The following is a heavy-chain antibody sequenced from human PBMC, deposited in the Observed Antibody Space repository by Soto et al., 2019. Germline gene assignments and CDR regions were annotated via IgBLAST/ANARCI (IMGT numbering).Heavy chain of an antibody. V-gene: IGHV4-31*03. CDR3: ASRPIAARLPSYSYYYGMDV. J-gene: IGHJ6*02. Sequence: PSETLGVTCTIYGGYISIGGYYWRGIRQHPGTGPEWIGYIYYSGSTYYNPSLKSRVTISVDTSKNQSSLKLSSVTAADTAVYYWASRPIAARLPSYSYYYGMDVWGQGTTVTVSS. CDR2: IYYSGST. D-gene: IGHD6-6*01. CDR1: GGYISIGGYY.